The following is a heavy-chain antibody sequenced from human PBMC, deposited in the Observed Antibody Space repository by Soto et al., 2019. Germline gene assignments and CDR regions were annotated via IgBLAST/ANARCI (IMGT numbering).Heavy chain of an antibody. CDR1: GFTFSSYA. CDR2: ISSNGGST. D-gene: IGHD4-17*01. V-gene: IGHV3-64*01. Sequence: WGSLRLSCAASGFTFSSYAMHWVRQAPGKGLEYVSAISSNGGSTYYANSVKGRFTISRDNSKNTLYLQMGSLRAEDMAVYYCAKDLGKVSHDYGATPFDYWGQGTLVTVSS. CDR3: AKDLGKVSHDYGATPFDY. J-gene: IGHJ4*02.